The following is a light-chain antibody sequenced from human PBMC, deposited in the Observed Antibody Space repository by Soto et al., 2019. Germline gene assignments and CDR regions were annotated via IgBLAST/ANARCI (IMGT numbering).Light chain of an antibody. V-gene: IGLV1-40*01. J-gene: IGLJ1*01. CDR1: SSNIGANYD. Sequence: QSVLTQPPSVSGAPGQRVTISCTGSSSNIGANYDVHWYQVLPGTAPKLLIYANTNRPSGVPDRFSGSKSGTSASLAITGLQAEDEADYYCSSYTTSSTRVFGPGTKLTVL. CDR3: SSYTTSSTRV. CDR2: ANT.